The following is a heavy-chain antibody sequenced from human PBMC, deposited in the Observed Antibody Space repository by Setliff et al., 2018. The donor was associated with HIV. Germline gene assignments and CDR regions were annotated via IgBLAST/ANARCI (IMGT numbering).Heavy chain of an antibody. CDR3: ARGIAVAGPYFDY. Sequence: KPSETLSLTCTVSGGSISSYYWRWIRQPPGKGLEWIWYIYYSGSSKNTPSLKSRVTISVDTPKNEFSLNLSSMTAADTAVYYCARGIAVAGPYFDYWGQGTLVTVSS. CDR2: IYYSGSS. J-gene: IGHJ4*02. D-gene: IGHD6-19*01. CDR1: GGSISSYY. V-gene: IGHV4-59*01.